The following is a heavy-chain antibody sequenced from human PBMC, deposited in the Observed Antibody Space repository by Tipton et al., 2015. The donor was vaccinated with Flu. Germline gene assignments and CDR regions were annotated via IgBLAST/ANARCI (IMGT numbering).Heavy chain of an antibody. CDR1: GGSISSYY. V-gene: IGHV4-59*08. J-gene: IGHJ4*02. D-gene: IGHD3-10*02. CDR3: ARLSYYDVDLKNFYFDY. Sequence: TLSLTCTVSGGSISSYYWGWIRQPPGKGLEWIGYIYYSGSTNYNPSLKSRVTISVDTSKSQFSLKLRSVTAADTAVYYCARLSYYDVDLKNFYFDYWGQGALVAVSS. CDR2: IYYSGST.